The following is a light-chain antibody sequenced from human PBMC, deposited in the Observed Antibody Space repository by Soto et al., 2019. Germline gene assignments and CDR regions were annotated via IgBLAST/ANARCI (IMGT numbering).Light chain of an antibody. J-gene: IGKJ4*01. Sequence: DIVLTQSPGTLSLSPGERAALSCSASQSVSSNYLAWYQQKPGQAPRLLIYGASTRATGIPDRFSGSGSGTDFTLTISRLEPEDFAVYYCQQYGNSPPITFGGGTKVDIK. CDR3: QQYGNSPPIT. CDR2: GAS. V-gene: IGKV3-20*01. CDR1: QSVSSNY.